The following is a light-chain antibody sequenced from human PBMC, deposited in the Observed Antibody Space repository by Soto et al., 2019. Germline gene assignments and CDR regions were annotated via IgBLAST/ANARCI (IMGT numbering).Light chain of an antibody. J-gene: IGKJ2*01. CDR3: QQYHNWPPNT. Sequence: EIVMTQSPATLSVSPGERATLSCRASQSVSRNLAWYQQKPGQAPRLLIYGASTRATGIPARISGSGSGTEFTFTISSLQSEDFAVYYCQQYHNWPPNTFGQGTKLEI. CDR1: QSVSRN. V-gene: IGKV3-15*01. CDR2: GAS.